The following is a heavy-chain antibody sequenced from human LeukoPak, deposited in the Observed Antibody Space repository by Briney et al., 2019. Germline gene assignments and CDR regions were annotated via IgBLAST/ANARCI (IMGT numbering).Heavy chain of an antibody. CDR1: GSTFSASD. J-gene: IGHJ6*02. CDR2: IWHDESIK. CDR3: ARDGAYGMDV. Sequence: GGSLRLSCGASGSTFSASDMHWVRQAPGKGLEWVAVIWHDESIKSYADSVKGRFTVSRDNSKNTLYLQMNSLRAEDTAVYYCARDGAYGMDVWGQGTTVTVSS. D-gene: IGHD3-16*01. V-gene: IGHV3-33*01.